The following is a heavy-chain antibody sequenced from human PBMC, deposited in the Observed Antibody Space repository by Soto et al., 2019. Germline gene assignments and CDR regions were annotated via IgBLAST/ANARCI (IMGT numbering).Heavy chain of an antibody. J-gene: IGHJ4*02. D-gene: IGHD5-18*01. V-gene: IGHV3-33*01. CDR1: GFTFSSYG. CDR2: IWCDGSNK. CDR3: ARDPLGKDTAKVKGYFDY. Sequence: QVQLVESGGGVVQPGRSLRLSCAASGFTFSSYGMHWVRQAPGKGLEWVAVIWCDGSNKYYADSVKGRFTISSENSKNTLYLQMNSLRAEDTAVYYCARDPLGKDTAKVKGYFDYWGQGTLVTVSS.